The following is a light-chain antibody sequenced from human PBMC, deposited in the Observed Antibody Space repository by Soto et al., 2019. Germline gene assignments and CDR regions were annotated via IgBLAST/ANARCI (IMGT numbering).Light chain of an antibody. CDR3: QQYNSWPET. J-gene: IGKJ1*01. CDR2: DAS. V-gene: IGKV3-15*01. CDR1: QSVRSS. Sequence: IVIPESPGTLSVSPGERATLCCRASQSVRSSLAWYQQKPGQAPRLFIYDASTRATGIPARFTGSGSGTEFTLTISSLQSEDFAVYYCQQYNSWPETFGQGTKVDIK.